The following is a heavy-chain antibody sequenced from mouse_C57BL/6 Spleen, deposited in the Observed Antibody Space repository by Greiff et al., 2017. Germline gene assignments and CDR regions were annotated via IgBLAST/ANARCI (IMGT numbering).Heavy chain of an antibody. Sequence: QVQLQQPGAELVRPGTSVKLSCKASGYTFTSYWMPWVKQRPGQGLEWIGVIDPSDSYTNYSQKFKGKATLTVDTSSSTAYMQLSSLTSEDSAVYCCARGRYFDYWGQGTTLTVSS. CDR1: GYTFTSYW. CDR2: IDPSDSYT. CDR3: ARGRYFDY. V-gene: IGHV1-59*01. J-gene: IGHJ2*01.